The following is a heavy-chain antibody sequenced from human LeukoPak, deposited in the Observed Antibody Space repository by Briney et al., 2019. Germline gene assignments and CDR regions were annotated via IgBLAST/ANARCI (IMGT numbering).Heavy chain of an antibody. Sequence: PGGSLRLSCAASGFTFSNYSMNWVRQAPGKGLEWVSYISTISSSIYYADSVKGPVTISRDNAKNSLYLQMNSLRAEDTAVYYCARASDFWSGAYYYYMDVWGKGTTVTVSS. CDR1: GFTFSNYS. D-gene: IGHD3-3*01. CDR3: ARASDFWSGAYYYYMDV. CDR2: ISTISSSI. V-gene: IGHV3-48*01. J-gene: IGHJ6*03.